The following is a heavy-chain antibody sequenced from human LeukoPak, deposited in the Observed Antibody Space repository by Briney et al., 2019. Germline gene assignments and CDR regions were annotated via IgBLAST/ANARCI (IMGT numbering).Heavy chain of an antibody. V-gene: IGHV3-53*01. D-gene: IGHD6-6*01. J-gene: IGHJ4*02. CDR3: ARLASRSY. CDR1: GFTFSTNL. CDR2: IYADGGT. Sequence: PGGSLRLSCAVSGFTFSTNLMSWVRQAPGKGPEWVSIIYADGGTKYADSVKGRFTISRDTSKNTFSLQMNNLRAEDTAVYYCARLASRSYWGQGTLVAVSS.